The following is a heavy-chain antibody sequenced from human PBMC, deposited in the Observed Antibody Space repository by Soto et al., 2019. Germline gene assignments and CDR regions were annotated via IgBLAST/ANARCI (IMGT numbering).Heavy chain of an antibody. V-gene: IGHV3-23*01. CDR3: ARGDSSGWTYWYFDL. Sequence: EVQLLESGGVLVQPGGSLRLSCGASGFTFSGYAMSWVRQAPGKGLEWVSIITGSGGITYYADSVKGRFTISRDNSMNTLYLQMNSLRAEDTAVYYCARGDSSGWTYWYFDLWGRGTLATVSS. J-gene: IGHJ2*01. D-gene: IGHD6-19*01. CDR2: ITGSGGIT. CDR1: GFTFSGYA.